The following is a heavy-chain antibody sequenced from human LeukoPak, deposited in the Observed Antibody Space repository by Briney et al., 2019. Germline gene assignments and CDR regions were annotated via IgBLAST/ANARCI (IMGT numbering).Heavy chain of an antibody. CDR3: AKGYLIWFGDFDAFDI. V-gene: IGHV3-30*18. J-gene: IGHJ3*02. CDR1: GFTFSTYG. Sequence: PGRSLRLSCAASGFTFSTYGMHWVRQAPGKGLEWVAVISYDVSNKYYADSVKGRFTISRDNSKNTLYLQMNSLRAEDTAVYYCAKGYLIWFGDFDAFDIWGQGTMVTVSS. D-gene: IGHD3-10*01. CDR2: ISYDVSNK.